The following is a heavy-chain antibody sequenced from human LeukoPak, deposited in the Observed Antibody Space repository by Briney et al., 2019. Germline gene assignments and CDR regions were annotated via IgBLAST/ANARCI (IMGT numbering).Heavy chain of an antibody. CDR1: GFTFSSYG. D-gene: IGHD3-10*01. CDR2: IWYDGCNK. CDR3: AREWYYYGSGSPSLAFDI. V-gene: IGHV3-33*01. Sequence: GGSLRLSCAASGFTFSSYGMHWVRQAPGKGLEWVAVIWYDGCNKYYADSVKGRFTISRDNSKNTLYLQMNSLRAEDTAVYYCAREWYYYGSGSPSLAFDIWGQGTMVTVSS. J-gene: IGHJ3*02.